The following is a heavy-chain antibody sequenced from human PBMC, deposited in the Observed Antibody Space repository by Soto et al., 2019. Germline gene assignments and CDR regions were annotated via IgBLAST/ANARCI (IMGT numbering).Heavy chain of an antibody. CDR2: IYYSGST. CDR1: GGSISSGDYY. V-gene: IGHV4-30-4*01. D-gene: IGHD6-13*01. J-gene: IGHJ5*02. Sequence: SETLSLTCTVSGGSISSGDYYWSWIRQPPGKGLEWIGYIYYSGSTYYNPSLKSRVTISVDTSKNQFSLKLSSVTAADTAVYYCARTRSSSWYRMYSWFDPWGQGTLVTVSS. CDR3: ARTRSSSWYRMYSWFDP.